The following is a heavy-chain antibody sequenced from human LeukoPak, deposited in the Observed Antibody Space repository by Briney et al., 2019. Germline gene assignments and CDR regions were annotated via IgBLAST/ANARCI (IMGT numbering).Heavy chain of an antibody. Sequence: GGSLRLSCAASGFTFSSYAMSWVRQAPGKGLEWVSAISGSGGSTYYADSVKGRFTISRDNSKNTLYLQMNGLRAEDTAVYYCAKDVKWLRFGHFDYWGQGTLVTVSS. CDR3: AKDVKWLRFGHFDY. V-gene: IGHV3-23*01. D-gene: IGHD5-12*01. J-gene: IGHJ4*02. CDR2: ISGSGGST. CDR1: GFTFSSYA.